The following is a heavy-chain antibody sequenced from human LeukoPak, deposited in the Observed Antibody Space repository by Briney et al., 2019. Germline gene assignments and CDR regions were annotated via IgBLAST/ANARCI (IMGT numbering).Heavy chain of an antibody. CDR2: MNPNSGNT. V-gene: IGHV1-8*01. CDR3: ARFLGVRGFYGMDV. D-gene: IGHD3-10*01. Sequence: ASVTVSCKASGYTFTSYDINWVRHATGQGLEWMGWMNPNSGNTGYAQKFQGRVTMTRNTSISTAYMELSSLRSEDTAVYYCARFLGVRGFYGMDVWGQGTTVTVPS. CDR1: GYTFTSYD. J-gene: IGHJ6*02.